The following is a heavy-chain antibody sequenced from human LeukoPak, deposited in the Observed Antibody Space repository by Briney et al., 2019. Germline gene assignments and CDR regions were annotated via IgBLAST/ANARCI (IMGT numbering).Heavy chain of an antibody. J-gene: IGHJ4*02. Sequence: GSVKVSCKASGYTFTSYYMHWVRQAPGQGVEGMGVINHSGGSTNYAQKLQGRVTMTRDRAKSTVYMELSSLRSEDTAVYYCATMDYFDYWGQGTLVTVSS. CDR1: GYTFTSYY. CDR3: ATMDYFDY. V-gene: IGHV1-46*04. CDR2: INHSGGST.